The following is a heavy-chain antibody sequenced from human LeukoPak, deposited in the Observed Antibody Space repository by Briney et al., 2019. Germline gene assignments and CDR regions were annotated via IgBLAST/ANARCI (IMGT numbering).Heavy chain of an antibody. J-gene: IGHJ5*02. CDR1: GGTFSSYA. V-gene: IGHV1-69*06. CDR3: ARANVDIVATVTSNWFDP. CDR2: IIPIFGTA. D-gene: IGHD5-12*01. Sequence: ASVKVSCKASGGTFSSYAISWVRQAPGQGLEWMGGIIPIFGTANYAQKFQGRVTITADKSTSTAYMELSSLRSEDTAVYYCARANVDIVATVTSNWFDPWGQGTLVTVSS.